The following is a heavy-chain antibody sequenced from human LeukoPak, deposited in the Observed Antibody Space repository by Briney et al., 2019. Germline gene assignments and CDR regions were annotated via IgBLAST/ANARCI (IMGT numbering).Heavy chain of an antibody. J-gene: IGHJ6*03. D-gene: IGHD3-3*01. Sequence: GGSLRLSCAASGFTFSSYWMHWVRQAPGRGLVWVSRINSDGSSTSYADSVKGRFTISRDNAKNTLYLQMNSLRAEDTAAYYCASLGHAGYYDFWSGYYMPYYMDVWGKGTTVTVSS. CDR1: GFTFSSYW. CDR3: ASLGHAGYYDFWSGYYMPYYMDV. V-gene: IGHV3-74*01. CDR2: INSDGSST.